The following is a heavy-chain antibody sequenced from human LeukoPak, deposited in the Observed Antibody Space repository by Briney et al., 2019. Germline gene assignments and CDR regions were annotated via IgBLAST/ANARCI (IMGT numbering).Heavy chain of an antibody. J-gene: IGHJ4*02. CDR2: ISSSSSYI. CDR3: ARDTGDSSGYYAY. V-gene: IGHV3-21*01. D-gene: IGHD3-22*01. CDR1: GFTFSSYS. Sequence: PGGSLRLSCAASGFTFSSYSMNWVRQAPGKGLEWVSSISSSSSYIYYADSVKGRFTISSDNDTNSLYLQMNSLRAEDTAVYYCARDTGDSSGYYAYWGQGTLVTVSS.